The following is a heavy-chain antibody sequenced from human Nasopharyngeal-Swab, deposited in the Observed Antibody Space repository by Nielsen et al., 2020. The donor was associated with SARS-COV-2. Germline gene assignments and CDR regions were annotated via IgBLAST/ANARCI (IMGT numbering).Heavy chain of an antibody. D-gene: IGHD3-10*01. CDR1: QFTFASYG. CDR3: AKARLLYFGERDAFDI. V-gene: IGHV3-30*18. J-gene: IGHJ3*02. Sequence: GGSLRLSCAASQFTFASYGMHWVRQAPGKGLEWMATISYEGSNEYYADSVEGRFTISRDNSKNTLYLQMNSLGVEDTAVYYCAKARLLYFGERDAFDIWGQGTMVTVSS. CDR2: ISYEGSNE.